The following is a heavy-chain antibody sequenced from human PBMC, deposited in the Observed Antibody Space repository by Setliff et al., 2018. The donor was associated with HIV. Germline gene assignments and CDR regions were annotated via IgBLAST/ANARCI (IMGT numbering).Heavy chain of an antibody. D-gene: IGHD2-8*01. J-gene: IGHJ4*02. CDR2: IFHNGTI. CDR3: ASLKTSEYVLLDY. CDR1: GVSFSGYS. V-gene: IGHV4-34*12. Sequence: SETLSLTCAVYGVSFSGYSWSWIRQPPGKGLEWIGEIFHNGTINCNPSLKSRVALSIDTFKSQISLNMTSLTTADTAVYYCASLKTSEYVLLDYWGQGTQVTVSS.